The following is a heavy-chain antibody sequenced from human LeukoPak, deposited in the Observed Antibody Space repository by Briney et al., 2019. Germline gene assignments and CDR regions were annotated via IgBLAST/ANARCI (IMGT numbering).Heavy chain of an antibody. V-gene: IGHV3-73*01. Sequence: GGSLRLSCAASGCTFSGSAMHWVRQAPGKGLEGVGRIRSKANSYTTAYAASVRGRFTISRDDSKNPAYLQMNSLKPEDTAVYYCTRPALAMVRGVIAAFDIWAKGQWSPSLQ. CDR2: IRSKANSYTT. CDR3: TRPALAMVRGVIAAFDI. CDR1: GCTFSGSA. D-gene: IGHD3-10*01. J-gene: IGHJ3*02.